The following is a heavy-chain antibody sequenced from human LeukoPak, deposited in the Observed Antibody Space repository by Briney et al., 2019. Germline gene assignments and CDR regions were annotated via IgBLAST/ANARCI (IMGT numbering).Heavy chain of an antibody. V-gene: IGHV3-11*01. CDR2: ISSSGSNI. Sequence: GGSLRLSCAASGFTFSDYYMSWMRQAPGKGLEWVSYISSSGSNIYYADSVKGRFTISRDNDKNSLYLQMNSLRAEDTAVYYCARGSGYDLGLFWGQGTLVTVSS. CDR3: ARGSGYDLGLF. CDR1: GFTFSDYY. D-gene: IGHD5-12*01. J-gene: IGHJ4*02.